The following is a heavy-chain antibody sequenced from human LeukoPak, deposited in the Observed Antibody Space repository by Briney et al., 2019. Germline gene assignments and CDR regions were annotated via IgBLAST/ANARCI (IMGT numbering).Heavy chain of an antibody. CDR3: ARYVTGLQLWSYYYYMDV. Sequence: ASVKVSCKASGYTFTNYAMNWVRQAPGQGLEWMGWINTNTGNPTYAQGFTGRFVFSLDTSVSTAYLQISSLKAEDTAVYYCARYVTGLQLWSYYYYMDVWGKGTTVTVSS. V-gene: IGHV7-4-1*02. CDR2: INTNTGNP. CDR1: GYTFTNYA. J-gene: IGHJ6*03. D-gene: IGHD5-18*01.